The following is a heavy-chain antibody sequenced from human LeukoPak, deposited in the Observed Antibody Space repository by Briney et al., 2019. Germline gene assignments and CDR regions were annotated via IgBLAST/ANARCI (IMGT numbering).Heavy chain of an antibody. CDR2: ISGSGGST. CDR1: GFTFSSYA. V-gene: IGHV3-23*01. J-gene: IGHJ5*02. D-gene: IGHD3-10*01. Sequence: PGGSLRLSCAASGFTFSSYAMSWVRQAPGKGLEWVSAISGSGGSTYYADSVKGRFTISRDNSKNTLYLQMNSLRAEDTAVYYSASTYGSGSYFQPNWFDPWGQGTLVTVSS. CDR3: ASTYGSGSYFQPNWFDP.